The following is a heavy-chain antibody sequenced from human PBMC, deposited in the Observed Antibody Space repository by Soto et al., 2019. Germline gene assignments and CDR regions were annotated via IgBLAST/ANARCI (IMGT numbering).Heavy chain of an antibody. D-gene: IGHD4-17*01. CDR2: ISAYNGIT. CDR1: GYTFTSYG. V-gene: IGHV1-18*04. Sequence: GASVKVSCKASGYTFTSYGISWVRQAPGQGLEWMGWISAYNGITNYAQKPQGRVTMTTDTSTSTAYMELRSLRSDDTAVYYCARDGRFDGDTHFDYWGQGTLVTVSS. J-gene: IGHJ4*02. CDR3: ARDGRFDGDTHFDY.